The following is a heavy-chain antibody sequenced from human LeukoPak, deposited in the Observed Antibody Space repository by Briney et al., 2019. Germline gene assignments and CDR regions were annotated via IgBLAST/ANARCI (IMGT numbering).Heavy chain of an antibody. J-gene: IGHJ4*02. Sequence: SETLSLTCTVSGGSVSSGTYYWTWIRQPAGKRLEWIGRISSSGSTNYNPSLRSRVTMSVDTSENQFSLNLSSVTAADTAVYYCASGYSSSWPFGYWGQGALVTVSS. CDR1: GGSVSSGTYY. CDR3: ASGYSSSWPFGY. CDR2: ISSSGST. V-gene: IGHV4-61*02. D-gene: IGHD6-13*01.